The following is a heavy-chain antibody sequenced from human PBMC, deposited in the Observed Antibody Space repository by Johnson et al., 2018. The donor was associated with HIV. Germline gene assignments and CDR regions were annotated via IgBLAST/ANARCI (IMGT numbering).Heavy chain of an antibody. Sequence: QVQLVESGGGVVQPGGSLRLSCAASGFTFTSYGMHWVRQAPGKGLERVAFVRYDRSHKYYADSAKGRFTTSADTSKNTLYLQSNSIRADDPPVNGRFSMSKRNSKNALYLQMNSLRADDTAVYYCAKFRFIAATLDAFDIWGQGTMVTVSS. D-gene: IGHD6-13*01. CDR3: FSMSKRNSKNALYLQMNSLRADDTAVYYCAKFRFIAATLDAFDI. J-gene: IGHJ3*02. CDR2: VRYDRSHK. V-gene: IGHV3-30*02. CDR1: GFTFTSYG.